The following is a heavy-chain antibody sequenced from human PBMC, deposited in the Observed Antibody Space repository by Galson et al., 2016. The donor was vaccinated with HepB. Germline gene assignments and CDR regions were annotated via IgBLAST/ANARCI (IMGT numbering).Heavy chain of an antibody. D-gene: IGHD5-18*01. V-gene: IGHV4-31*02. J-gene: IGHJ4*02. Sequence: YSGSTYYNPPLKSRVIISVDTSTNQFSLKLTSVAAADTAVYYCARSGYSYALSFDYWGQGALVTVSS. CDR2: YSGST. CDR3: ARSGYSYALSFDY.